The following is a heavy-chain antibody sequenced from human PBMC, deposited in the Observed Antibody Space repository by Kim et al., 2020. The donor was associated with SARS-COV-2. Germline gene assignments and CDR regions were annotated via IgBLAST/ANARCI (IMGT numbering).Heavy chain of an antibody. V-gene: IGHV3-11*06. D-gene: IGHD2-15*01. CDR3: ARVGIVVVVAASALDY. J-gene: IGHJ4*02. Sequence: SVKGRFTIPRDNAKNSLYLQMNSLRAEDTAVYYCARVGIVVVVAASALDYWGQGTLVTVSS.